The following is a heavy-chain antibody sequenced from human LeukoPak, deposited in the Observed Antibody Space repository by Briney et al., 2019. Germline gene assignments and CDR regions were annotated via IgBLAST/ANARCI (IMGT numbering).Heavy chain of an antibody. D-gene: IGHD1-26*01. V-gene: IGHV1-2*02. J-gene: IGHJ4*02. CDR3: ARLLGGSYSNYFDY. CDR1: GYTFTSYY. CDR2: INPNSGGT. Sequence: ASVKVSCKASGYTFTSYYMHWVRQAPGQGLGWMGWINPNSGGTNYAQKFQGRVTMTRDTSISTAYMELSRLRSDDTAVYYCARLLGGSYSNYFDYWGQGTLVTVSS.